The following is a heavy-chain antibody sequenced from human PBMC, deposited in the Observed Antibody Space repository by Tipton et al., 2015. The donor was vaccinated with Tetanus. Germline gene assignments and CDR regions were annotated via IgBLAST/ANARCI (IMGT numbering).Heavy chain of an antibody. CDR2: SWYDGTDK. D-gene: IGHD1-1*01. J-gene: IGHJ5*02. CDR1: GFIFSSYG. CDR3: ARGGDNLTFQRPTGRWFDP. V-gene: IGHV3-33*01. Sequence: AASGFIFSSYGIHWVRQAPGKGLEWVAVSWYDGTDKYYADSVKGRFTISRDNSKNTLYLQMNSLRAEDTAVYYCARGGDNLTFQRPTGRWFDPWGHGTLVTVSS.